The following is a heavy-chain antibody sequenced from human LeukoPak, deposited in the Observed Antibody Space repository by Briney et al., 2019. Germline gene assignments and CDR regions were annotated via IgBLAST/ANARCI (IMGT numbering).Heavy chain of an antibody. J-gene: IGHJ3*02. V-gene: IGHV4-59*01. CDR1: GGSISSYY. CDR2: IYYSGST. Sequence: PSETLSLTCTVSGGSISSYYWSWIRQPPGKGLEWIGYIYYSGSTNYNPSLKSRVTISVDTSKNQFSLKLSSVTAADTAVYYCARGTLYVWGSYRYGAFDIWGQGTMVTVSS. D-gene: IGHD3-16*02. CDR3: ARGTLYVWGSYRYGAFDI.